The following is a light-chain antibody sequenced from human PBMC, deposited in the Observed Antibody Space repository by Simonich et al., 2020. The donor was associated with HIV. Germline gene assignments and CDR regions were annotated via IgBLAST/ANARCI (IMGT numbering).Light chain of an antibody. CDR2: DVR. CDR1: SSDVGGYNF. CDR3: SSYTSSLVV. Sequence: QSALTQPASVSGSPEQSITISCTGTSSDVGGYNFVTWYQQHPGKAPKLMIYDVRERPSGVSNRFSGSKSGNTASLTISGLQAEDEADYYCSSYTSSLVVFGGGTKLTVL. J-gene: IGLJ3*02. V-gene: IGLV2-14*01.